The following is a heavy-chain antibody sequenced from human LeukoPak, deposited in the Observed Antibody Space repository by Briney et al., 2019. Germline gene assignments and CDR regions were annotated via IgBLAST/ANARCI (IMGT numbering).Heavy chain of an antibody. V-gene: IGHV3-53*01. J-gene: IGHJ4*02. CDR1: GLTVSSNY. Sequence: SGGSLRLSCAASGLTVSSNYMSWVRQAPEKGLEWVSIIYAGGSIYYADSVKGRFTISRDNSKNTLYLQMNSLTAEDTAVYYCAGGLGRYYFDYWGQGTLVTVSS. D-gene: IGHD3-16*01. CDR3: AGGLGRYYFDY. CDR2: IYAGGSI.